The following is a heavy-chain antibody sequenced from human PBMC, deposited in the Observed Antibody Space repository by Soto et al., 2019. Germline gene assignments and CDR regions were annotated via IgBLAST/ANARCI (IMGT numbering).Heavy chain of an antibody. CDR3: ARVYAYYFDY. V-gene: IGHV4-59*01. CDR2: IYYSGST. Sequence: SETLSLTCTVPGGSISGYYWIWMRQPPGKGLEWIGYIYYSGSTNYNPSLKNRVTISVDTSKNQFSLKLSSVTAADTAVYYCARVYAYYFDYWGQGTLVTVSS. D-gene: IGHD2-8*01. CDR1: GGSISGYY. J-gene: IGHJ4*02.